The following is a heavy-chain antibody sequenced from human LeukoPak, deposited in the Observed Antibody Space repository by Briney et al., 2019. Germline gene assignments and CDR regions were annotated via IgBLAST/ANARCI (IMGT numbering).Heavy chain of an antibody. J-gene: IGHJ4*02. CDR1: GFTFSGSW. CDR3: ATPLDYYDSSGYHQGGD. CDR2: INQDGGEK. V-gene: IGHV3-7*03. D-gene: IGHD3-22*01. Sequence: GGSLRLSCAASGFTFSGSWMSWVRQAPGKGLEWVGSINQDGGEKYSLDSVKGRFTISRDNTKSSLYLQMNSLRAEDTAVYYCATPLDYYDSSGYHQGGDWGQGTLVTVSS.